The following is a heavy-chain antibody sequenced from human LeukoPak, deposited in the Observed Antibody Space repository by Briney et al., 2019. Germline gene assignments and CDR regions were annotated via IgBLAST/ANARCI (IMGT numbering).Heavy chain of an antibody. CDR3: AREVHGFYGSGSFDS. Sequence: SETLSLTCTVSGGSISSSSYYWGWIRQPPGKGLEWIGSIYYSGSTYYNPSLKSRVTISVDTSKNQFSLKLSSVTAADTAVYYCAREVHGFYGSGSFDSWGQGTLVTVS. V-gene: IGHV4-39*07. CDR1: GGSISSSSYY. D-gene: IGHD3-10*01. CDR2: IYYSGST. J-gene: IGHJ4*02.